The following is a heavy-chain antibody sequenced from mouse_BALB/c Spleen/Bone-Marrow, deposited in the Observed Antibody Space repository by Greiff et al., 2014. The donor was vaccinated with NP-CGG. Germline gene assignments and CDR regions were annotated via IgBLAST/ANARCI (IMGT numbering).Heavy chain of an antibody. Sequence: VQLQQSGAELARPGASVKMSCQASGYTFTSYTMHWVKQRPGQGLEWIGYINPSSGYTNYNQNFKDKVTLTADKSSSTAYMQLSSLTSEDSAVYYCERGGEVGRRGVDYWGQGTTLTGST. CDR1: GYTFTSYT. D-gene: IGHD2-14*01. J-gene: IGHJ2*01. CDR3: ERGGEVGRRGVDY. CDR2: INPSSGYT. V-gene: IGHV1-4*01.